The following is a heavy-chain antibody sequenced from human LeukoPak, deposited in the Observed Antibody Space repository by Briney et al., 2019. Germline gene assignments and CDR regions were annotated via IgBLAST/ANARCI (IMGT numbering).Heavy chain of an antibody. CDR3: SRDPARASSGLVHY. J-gene: IGHJ4*02. D-gene: IGHD5-18*01. CDR2: ICGSGSTT. CDR1: GFTFSSCA. V-gene: IGHV3-23*01. Sequence: GGSLRLSCATSGFTFSSCAVNWVRQAPGKGLEWVSAICGSGSTTYYADSVKGRFTISRDNSKNTLYLQMNSLRAEDTAVESCSRDPARASSGLVHYGGEGALVTVS.